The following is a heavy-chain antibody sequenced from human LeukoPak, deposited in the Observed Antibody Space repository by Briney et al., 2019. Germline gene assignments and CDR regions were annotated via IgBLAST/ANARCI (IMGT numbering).Heavy chain of an antibody. CDR2: INHSGST. Sequence: SETLSLTCAVYGGSLSAYYWSWIRQPPGKGLEWIGEINHSGSTNYNPSLKSRVTISVDTSKNQFSLKLSSVTAADTAVYYCARGGPLEWFGELLSLDYWGQGTLVTVSS. D-gene: IGHD3-10*01. V-gene: IGHV4-34*01. CDR1: GGSLSAYY. CDR3: ARGGPLEWFGELLSLDY. J-gene: IGHJ4*02.